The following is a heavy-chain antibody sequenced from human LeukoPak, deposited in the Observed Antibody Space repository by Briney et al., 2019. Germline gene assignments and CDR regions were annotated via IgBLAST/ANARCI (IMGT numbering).Heavy chain of an antibody. Sequence: GGSLRLSCAASGFTFSNYNMNWVRQTPGKGLEWVSSITRGSIYTFYADSVKGRFTISRDNAKNSLSLQMNSLRAEDTAVYYCAISMVRTWGQGTLVTVSS. CDR3: AISMVRT. D-gene: IGHD3-10*01. V-gene: IGHV3-21*01. CDR1: GFTFSNYN. CDR2: ITRGSIYT. J-gene: IGHJ5*02.